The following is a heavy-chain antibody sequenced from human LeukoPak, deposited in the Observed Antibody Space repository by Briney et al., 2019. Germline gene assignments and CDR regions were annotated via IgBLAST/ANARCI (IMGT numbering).Heavy chain of an antibody. CDR2: IYSNDDK. V-gene: IGHV2-5*01. D-gene: IGHD1-26*01. CDR3: AHSVIVGSTLGYFDY. CDR1: GFSLSTSGVG. J-gene: IGHJ4*02. Sequence: SGPTLVNPTQTLTLTCTFSGFSLSTSGVGVGWIRQPPGKALEWLALIYSNDDKRYSPSLKTRLTITKDTSKNQVVLTMTNMDPCDTATYSCAHSVIVGSTLGYFDYWGQGTLVTVSS.